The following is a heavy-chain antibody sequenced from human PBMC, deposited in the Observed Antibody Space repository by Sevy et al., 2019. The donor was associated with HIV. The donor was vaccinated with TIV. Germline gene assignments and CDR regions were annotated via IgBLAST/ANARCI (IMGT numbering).Heavy chain of an antibody. CDR1: GFTVNDKY. Sequence: GGSLRLSCAISGFTVNDKYIIWVRQAPGKGLEWVSFIFSMVSTYYADSAKGRFTISRDNSNNTVDLQMNSVRVEYTAVYYCVSLFLSYRSGWSYFDYWGQGTLVTVSS. CDR2: IFSMVST. V-gene: IGHV3-66*02. D-gene: IGHD6-19*01. CDR3: VSLFLSYRSGWSYFDY. J-gene: IGHJ4*02.